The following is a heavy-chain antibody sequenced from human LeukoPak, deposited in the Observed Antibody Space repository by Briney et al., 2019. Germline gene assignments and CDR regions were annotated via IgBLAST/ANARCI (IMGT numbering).Heavy chain of an antibody. CDR2: ISPYTGHT. D-gene: IGHD5-18*01. Sequence: ASVEVSCKTSGPGFSSFVIAWVRQAPGQGLEWLGWISPYTGHTNYAPKFRGRVTMTTDRPTRTVYMDLRSLRSDDTAVYYCARGQVDTTMIIGGWFDHWGQGTLVIVSS. CDR1: GPGFSSFV. V-gene: IGHV1-18*04. CDR3: ARGQVDTTMIIGGWFDH. J-gene: IGHJ5*02.